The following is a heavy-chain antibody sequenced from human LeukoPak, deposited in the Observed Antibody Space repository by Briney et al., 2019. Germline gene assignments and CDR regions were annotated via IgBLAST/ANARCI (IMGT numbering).Heavy chain of an antibody. V-gene: IGHV4-4*07. CDR3: ARRSATAGWFDY. D-gene: IGHD6-13*01. CDR2: IYASGNT. Sequence: SETLSHTCTVSGASLNSYYWTWIRQPAGKGLEWIGRIYASGNTDYNPSLNSRVTISVDTSKNQFSLKLSSVTAADTAVYYCARRSATAGWFDYWGQGTLVTVSS. J-gene: IGHJ4*02. CDR1: GASLNSYY.